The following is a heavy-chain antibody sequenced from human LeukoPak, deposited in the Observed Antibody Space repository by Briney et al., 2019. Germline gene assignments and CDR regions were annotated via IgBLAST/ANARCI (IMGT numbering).Heavy chain of an antibody. J-gene: IGHJ4*02. CDR2: INPNSGGT. Sequence: ASVKVSCKASGYTFTSYDINWVRQATGQGLEWMGWINPNSGGTNYAQKFQGRVTMTRDTSISTAYMELSRLRSDDTAVYYCASIAVAGTGPPQPDYWGQGTLVTVSS. CDR1: GYTFTSYD. CDR3: ASIAVAGTGPPQPDY. D-gene: IGHD6-19*01. V-gene: IGHV1-2*02.